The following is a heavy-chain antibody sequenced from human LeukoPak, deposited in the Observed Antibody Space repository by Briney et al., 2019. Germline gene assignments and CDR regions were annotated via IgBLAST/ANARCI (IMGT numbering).Heavy chain of an antibody. V-gene: IGHV3-23*01. Sequence: PGGSLRLSCAASGFTFSSYAMSWVRQAPGKGLEWVSAISGSGGSTYYADSVKGRFTISRDNSKNTLYLQMNSLRAEDTAVYYCTKYFDWLLSFDYWGQGTLVTVSS. CDR3: TKYFDWLLSFDY. CDR1: GFTFSSYA. CDR2: ISGSGGST. J-gene: IGHJ4*02. D-gene: IGHD3-9*01.